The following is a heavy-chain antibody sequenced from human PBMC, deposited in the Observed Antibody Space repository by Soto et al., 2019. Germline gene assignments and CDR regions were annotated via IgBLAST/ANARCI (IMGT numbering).Heavy chain of an antibody. CDR3: AKSAEYCSGGSCYHYYYYGMDV. D-gene: IGHD2-15*01. CDR1: GFTFSSYS. J-gene: IGHJ6*02. Sequence: GGSLRLSCAASGFTFSSYSMNWARQAPGKGLEWVSAISGSGGSTYYADSVKGRFTISRDNSKNTLYLQMNSLRAEDTAVYYCAKSAEYCSGGSCYHYYYYGMDVWGQGTTVTVSS. V-gene: IGHV3-23*01. CDR2: ISGSGGST.